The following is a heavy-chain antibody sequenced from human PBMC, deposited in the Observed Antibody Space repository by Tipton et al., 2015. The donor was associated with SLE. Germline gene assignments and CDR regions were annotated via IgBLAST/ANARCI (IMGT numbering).Heavy chain of an antibody. J-gene: IGHJ4*02. D-gene: IGHD6-13*01. Sequence: TLSLTCTVSGGSISSSSYYWGWIRQPPGKGLEWIGSIYYSGSTYYNPSLKSRVTISVDTSKNQFSLRLSSVTAADTAVYYCARLMVAAGTWYFDHWGQGALVTVSS. CDR3: ARLMVAAGTWYFDH. CDR2: IYYSGST. V-gene: IGHV4-39*07. CDR1: GGSISSSSYY.